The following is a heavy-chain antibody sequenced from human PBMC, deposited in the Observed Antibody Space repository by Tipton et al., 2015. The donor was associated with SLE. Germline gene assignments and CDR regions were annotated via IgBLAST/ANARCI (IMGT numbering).Heavy chain of an antibody. Sequence: SLRLSCAASGFTFSTYTLNWVRQAPGKGLEWVSSISSSSSSIYYADSVKGRFTISRDNAKNSLYLQMNSLRAEDTAVYYCARQSRYTSSWFNWYFDLWGRGTLVTVSS. D-gene: IGHD6-13*01. CDR1: GFTFSTYT. CDR3: ARQSRYTSSWFNWYFDL. V-gene: IGHV3-21*01. CDR2: ISSSSSSI. J-gene: IGHJ2*01.